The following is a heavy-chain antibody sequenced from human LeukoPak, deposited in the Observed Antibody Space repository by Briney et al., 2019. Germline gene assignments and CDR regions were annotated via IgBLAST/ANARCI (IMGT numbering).Heavy chain of an antibody. CDR1: GGTFSSYA. CDR3: ARYPKYSGSYQGSDY. D-gene: IGHD1-26*01. CDR2: IIPIFGTA. V-gene: IGHV1-69*01. J-gene: IGHJ4*02. Sequence: SVNVSCKASGGTFSSYAISWVRQAPGQGLEWMGGIIPIFGTANYAQKFQGRVTITADESTSTAYMELSSLRSEDTAVYYCARYPKYSGSYQGSDYWGQGNLVTVSS.